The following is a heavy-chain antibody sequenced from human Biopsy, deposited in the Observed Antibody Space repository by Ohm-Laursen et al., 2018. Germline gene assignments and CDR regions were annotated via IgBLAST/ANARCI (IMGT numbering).Heavy chain of an antibody. CDR1: NVSFSSFY. J-gene: IGHJ4*02. CDR3: AQTRNDYGGFYFDY. D-gene: IGHD4/OR15-4a*01. Sequence: SQTLSLTCAVYNVSFSSFYWSWIHQPPGKGLEWIGTIRNTYFRTSLKSRVTVSVDTSKNQFSLKLSSVTAADTGVYYCAQTRNDYGGFYFDYWGRGTLVTVSS. CDR2: IRNT. V-gene: IGHV4-34*01.